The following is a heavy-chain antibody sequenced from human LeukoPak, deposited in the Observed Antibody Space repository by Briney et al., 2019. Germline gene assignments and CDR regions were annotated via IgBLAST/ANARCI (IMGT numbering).Heavy chain of an antibody. CDR3: ARTTGSHTAFDI. CDR2: IDSSGST. Sequence: SSETLSLTCTVSGGSISSGSDYWSWIRQPAGKGLEWIGRIDSSGSTSYNPSLKSRLTISVDTSKNQFSLKLTSVTAADTAVYYCARTTGSHTAFDIWGQGTMVTVSS. J-gene: IGHJ3*02. V-gene: IGHV4-61*02. CDR1: GGSISSGSDY. D-gene: IGHD1-26*01.